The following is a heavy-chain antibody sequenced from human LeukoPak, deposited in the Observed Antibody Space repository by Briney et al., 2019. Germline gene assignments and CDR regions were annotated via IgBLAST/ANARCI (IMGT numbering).Heavy chain of an antibody. CDR3: ARRGGHYYYGMDV. V-gene: IGHV3-48*01. J-gene: IGHJ6*02. Sequence: PGGSLRLSCAASGFTFSSYSMNWVRQAPGKGLEWVSYISSSSSTIYYADSVKGRFTISRDNAKNSLYLQMNSLRAEDTALYHCARRGGHYYYGMDVWGQGTTVTVSS. CDR2: ISSSSSTI. CDR1: GFTFSSYS. D-gene: IGHD3-16*01.